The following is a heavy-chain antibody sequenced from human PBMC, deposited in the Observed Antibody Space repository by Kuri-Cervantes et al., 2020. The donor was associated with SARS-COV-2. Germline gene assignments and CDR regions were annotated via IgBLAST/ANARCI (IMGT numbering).Heavy chain of an antibody. Sequence: GESLKISCAASGFTFSSYGMHWVRQAPGKGLEWVAVISYDGSNKYYADSVKGRFTISRDNSKNTLYLQMNSLRAEDTAVYYCAKGWGWEPDDYWGQGTLV. J-gene: IGHJ4*02. CDR1: GFTFSSYG. V-gene: IGHV3-30*18. CDR2: ISYDGSNK. CDR3: AKGWGWEPDDY. D-gene: IGHD1-26*01.